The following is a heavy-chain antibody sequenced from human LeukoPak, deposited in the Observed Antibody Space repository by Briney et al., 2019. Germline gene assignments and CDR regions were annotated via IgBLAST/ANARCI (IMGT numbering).Heavy chain of an antibody. CDR1: GGSISSSSYY. Sequence: SETLSLTCTVSGGSISSSSYYWGWIRQPPGKGLEWIGSIYYSGSTYYNPSLKSRVTISVDTSKNQFSLKLSSVTAADTAAYYCARHTPHYYDSSGYLNWFDPWGQGTLVTVSS. CDR2: IYYSGST. CDR3: ARHTPHYYDSSGYLNWFDP. J-gene: IGHJ5*02. V-gene: IGHV4-39*01. D-gene: IGHD3-22*01.